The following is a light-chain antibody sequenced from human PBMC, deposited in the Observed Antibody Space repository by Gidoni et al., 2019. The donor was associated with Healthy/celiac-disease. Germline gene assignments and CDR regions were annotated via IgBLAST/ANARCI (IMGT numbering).Light chain of an antibody. CDR2: DAS. J-gene: IGKJ4*01. CDR3: QQRSNWPLT. Sequence: EISLNQSPATLSLSPGERATLSCRASQSVSSYLAWYQQKPGQAPRLLIYDASNRATGIPARFSGSGSGTDFTLTISSLEPEDFAVYYCQQRSNWPLTFGGGTKVEIK. CDR1: QSVSSY. V-gene: IGKV3-11*01.